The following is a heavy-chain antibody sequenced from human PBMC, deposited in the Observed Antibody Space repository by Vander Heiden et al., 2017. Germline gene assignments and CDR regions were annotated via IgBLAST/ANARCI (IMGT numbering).Heavy chain of an antibody. V-gene: IGHV3-21*01. CDR1: GFTFSSYS. CDR2: ISSSSSYI. Sequence: EVQLVESGGGLVKPGGSLRLSCAASGFTFSSYSLNWVRQAPGKGLEWVSSISSSSSYIYYADSVKGRFTSSRDNAKNSLYLQMNSLRAEDTAVYYCARDRRYYYDSSGYPPLDYWGQGTLVTVSS. CDR3: ARDRRYYYDSSGYPPLDY. J-gene: IGHJ4*02. D-gene: IGHD3-22*01.